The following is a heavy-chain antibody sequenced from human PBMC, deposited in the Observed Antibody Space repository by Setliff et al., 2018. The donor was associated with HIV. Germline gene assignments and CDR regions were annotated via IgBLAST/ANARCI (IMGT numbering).Heavy chain of an antibody. D-gene: IGHD3-10*01. V-gene: IGHV1-24*01. CDR3: AKDTGDYYGSGSYYSFGSFRGPGRGMDV. CDR1: GYTLTELS. J-gene: IGHJ6*02. Sequence: ASVKVSCKVSGYTLTELSRHWVRQAPGKGLEWMGGFDPEDGETIYAQKFQGRVTMTEDTSTDTAYMELSSLRSEDTAVYYCAKDTGDYYGSGSYYSFGSFRGPGRGMDVWGQGTTVTVSS. CDR2: FDPEDGET.